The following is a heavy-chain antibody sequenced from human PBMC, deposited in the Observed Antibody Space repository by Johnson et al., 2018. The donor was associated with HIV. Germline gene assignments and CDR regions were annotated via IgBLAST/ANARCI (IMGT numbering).Heavy chain of an antibody. J-gene: IGHJ3*02. CDR3: AKDFRRFFPTPDAFDI. V-gene: IGHV3-30*02. CDR1: GFTFSSYG. D-gene: IGHD4-23*01. CDR2: IRYDGSNK. Sequence: QMLLVESWGGVVQPGRSLRLACAASGFTFSSYGMHWVRQAPGKGLEWVAFIRYDGSNKYYADSVKGRFTISRDNSKNTLYLQMNSLRAEDTAVYYCAKDFRRFFPTPDAFDIWGQGTMVTVSS.